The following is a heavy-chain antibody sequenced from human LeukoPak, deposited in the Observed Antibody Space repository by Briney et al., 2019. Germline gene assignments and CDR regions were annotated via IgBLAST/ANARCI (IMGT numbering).Heavy chain of an antibody. CDR1: GGSITSVNL. D-gene: IGHD1-26*01. J-gene: IGHJ4*02. CDR2: MYLSGTT. Sequence: SGTLSLTCAVSGGSITSVNLWAWVRQPPGKGLEWVGEMYLSGTTTCNPSLRGRATISLDRSKNQVSLRLNSVTAADTALYYCAGLVGRYSNGMYYYFDYWGQGILVTVSS. V-gene: IGHV4-4*02. CDR3: AGLVGRYSNGMYYYFDY.